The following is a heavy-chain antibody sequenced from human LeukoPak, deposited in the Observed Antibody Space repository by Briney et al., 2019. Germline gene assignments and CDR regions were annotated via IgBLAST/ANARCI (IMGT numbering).Heavy chain of an antibody. CDR1: GFTFSTYT. J-gene: IGHJ4*02. CDR3: ARDALAAGYRLEWYYFDY. Sequence: GGSLRLSCAASGFTFSTYTMNWVRQPPGKGLEWLSSISSSSSYIYYADSVKGRFTISRDNAKNSLYQQMNSLRAEDTAVYYCARDALAAGYRLEWYYFDYWGQGTLVTVSS. V-gene: IGHV3-21*01. CDR2: ISSSSSYI. D-gene: IGHD2-2*01.